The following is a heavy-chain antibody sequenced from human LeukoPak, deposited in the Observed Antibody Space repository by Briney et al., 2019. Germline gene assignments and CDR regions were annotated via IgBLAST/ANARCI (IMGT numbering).Heavy chain of an antibody. Sequence: SETLSLTCAVYGGSFSGYYWSWIRQPPGKGLEWIGEINHSGSTNYNPSLKSRVTISVDTSKNQFSLKLSSVTAADTAVYYCARGRVTIFGVVIKGPRIFDYWGQGTLVTVSS. CDR3: ARGRVTIFGVVIKGPRIFDY. CDR1: GGSFSGYY. D-gene: IGHD3-3*01. CDR2: INHSGST. V-gene: IGHV4-34*01. J-gene: IGHJ4*02.